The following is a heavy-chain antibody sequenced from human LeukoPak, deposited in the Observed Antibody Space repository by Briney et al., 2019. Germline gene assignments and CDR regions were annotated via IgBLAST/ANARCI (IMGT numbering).Heavy chain of an antibody. CDR1: GITFSKYW. J-gene: IGHJ4*02. Sequence: PGGSLRLSCVDSGITFSKYWMNWVRQAPGKGLEWVANMKHDGNEKHYVDSVGGRFTISRDNAKSSLYLQMNNLRAEDTAVYYCARDLGHSGYDLYDYWGQGTLVTVSS. V-gene: IGHV3-7*01. CDR2: MKHDGNEK. CDR3: ARDLGHSGYDLYDY. D-gene: IGHD5-12*01.